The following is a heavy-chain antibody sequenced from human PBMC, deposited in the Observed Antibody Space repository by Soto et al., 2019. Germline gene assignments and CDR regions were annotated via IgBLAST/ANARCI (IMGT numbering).Heavy chain of an antibody. CDR1: GTPFSGYY. D-gene: IGHD3-3*01. CDR3: ARGREIFGAVTPFEY. CDR2: INHTGST. V-gene: IGHV4-34*01. Sequence: PSETLPLTCAVYGTPFSGYYWTWIRQPPGKGLEWIGEINHTGSTKYNPSLKSRVTISLDTSKNQFSLSLRSVTAADTAVYYCARGREIFGAVTPFEYWGQGTQVTVSS. J-gene: IGHJ4*02.